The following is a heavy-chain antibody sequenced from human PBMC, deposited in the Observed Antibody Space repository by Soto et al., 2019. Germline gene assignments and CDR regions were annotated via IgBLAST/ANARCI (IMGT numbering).Heavy chain of an antibody. CDR3: VKDRSDTWSFDY. CDR1: GFIYSSCT. CDR2: VSHDGTLY. D-gene: IGHD2-8*02. Sequence: QVQLVESGGGVVQPGRSLRLSCSASGFIYSSCTMHWVRQVPGKGLEWLAVVSHDGTLYPYADSVKGRFTISRDNSRKILYLQMNSLRPDDTAVYYCVKDRSDTWSFDYWGQGTLVTVSS. V-gene: IGHV3-30*18. J-gene: IGHJ4*02.